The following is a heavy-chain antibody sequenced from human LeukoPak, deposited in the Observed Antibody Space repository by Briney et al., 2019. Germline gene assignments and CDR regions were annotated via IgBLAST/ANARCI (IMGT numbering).Heavy chain of an antibody. CDR3: ARDLAAAGTGDY. J-gene: IGHJ4*02. Sequence: ASVKVSXKASGYTFTSYGISWVRQAPGQGLEWIGWISAYNGNTNYAQKLQGRVTMTTDTSTSTAYMELRSLRSDDTAVYYCARDLAAAGTGDYWGQGTLVTVSS. CDR2: ISAYNGNT. V-gene: IGHV1-18*01. D-gene: IGHD6-13*01. CDR1: GYTFTSYG.